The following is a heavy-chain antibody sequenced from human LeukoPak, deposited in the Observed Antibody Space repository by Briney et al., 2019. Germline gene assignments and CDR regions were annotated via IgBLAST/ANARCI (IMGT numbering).Heavy chain of an antibody. Sequence: GGSLRLSCAASGFSFSTYSMNWVRQAPGKGLEWVSSISSRSDYIYYADSVKGRFTISRDNAKNSLYLQMNSLRAEDTAVYYCARDGSWYDYWGQGTLVTVSS. J-gene: IGHJ4*02. V-gene: IGHV3-21*01. CDR1: GFSFSTYS. D-gene: IGHD6-13*01. CDR3: ARDGSWYDY. CDR2: ISSRSDYI.